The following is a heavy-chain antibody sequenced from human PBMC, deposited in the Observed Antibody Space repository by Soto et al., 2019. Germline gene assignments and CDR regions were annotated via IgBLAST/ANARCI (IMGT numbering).Heavy chain of an antibody. D-gene: IGHD5-12*01. CDR1: GFTISVNY. CDR2: FFTGGSA. CDR3: ALSGSGSGFFDS. Sequence: GGSLRLSCEASGFTISVNYMSWVRQAPGKGLECVSVFFTGGSAYYADSVKGRFTVSRDNSKNTVYLQMNSLRVEDTAVYYCALSGSGSGFFDSWGQGTLVTVSS. V-gene: IGHV3-66*01. J-gene: IGHJ4*02.